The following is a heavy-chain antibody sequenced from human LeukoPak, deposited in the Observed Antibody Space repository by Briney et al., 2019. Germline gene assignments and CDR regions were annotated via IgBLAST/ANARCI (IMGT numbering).Heavy chain of an antibody. J-gene: IGHJ5*02. D-gene: IGHD4/OR15-4a*01. V-gene: IGHV4-30-2*01. Sequence: NPSETLSLTCAVSGGSISSGGYSWSWIRQPPGKGLEWIGYIYHSGSTYYNPSLKSRVTISVDRSKNQFSLKLSSVTAADTAVYYCARVPLPKSWFDPWGQGTLVTFSS. CDR2: IYHSGST. CDR3: ARVPLPKSWFDP. CDR1: GGSISSGGYS.